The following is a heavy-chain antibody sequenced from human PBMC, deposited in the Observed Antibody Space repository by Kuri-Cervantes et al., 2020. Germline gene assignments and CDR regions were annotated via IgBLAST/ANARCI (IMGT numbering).Heavy chain of an antibody. D-gene: IGHD3-10*01. CDR2: ISYDGSNK. Sequence: GESLKISCAASGFTFSSYGMHWVRQAPGKGLEWVAVISYDGSNKYYADSVKGRFTISRDNSKNTLYLQMNSLRAEDTAVYYCAREGLEHGAWFGELFGIDYWGQGALVTVSS. J-gene: IGHJ4*02. CDR1: GFTFSSYG. V-gene: IGHV3-30*03. CDR3: AREGLEHGAWFGELFGIDY.